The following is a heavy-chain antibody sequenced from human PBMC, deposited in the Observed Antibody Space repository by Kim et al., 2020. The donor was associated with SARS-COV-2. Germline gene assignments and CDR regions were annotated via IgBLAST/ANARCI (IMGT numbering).Heavy chain of an antibody. CDR1: GGSISSSSYY. CDR2: IYYSGST. CDR3: ARSVSDADYYDSSGHYQGAFDI. V-gene: IGHV4-39*01. Sequence: SETLSLTCTVSGGSISSSSYYWGWIRQPPGKGLEWIGSIYYSGSTYYNPSLKSRVTISVDTSKNQFSLKLSSVTAADTAVYYCARSVSDADYYDSSGHYQGAFDIWGQGTMVTVSS. J-gene: IGHJ3*02. D-gene: IGHD3-22*01.